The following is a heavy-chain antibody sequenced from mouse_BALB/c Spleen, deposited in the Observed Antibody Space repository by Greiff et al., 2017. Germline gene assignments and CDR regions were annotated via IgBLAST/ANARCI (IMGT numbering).Heavy chain of an antibody. V-gene: IGHV1-12*01. CDR1: GYTFTSYN. J-gene: IGHJ4*01. D-gene: IGHD1-1*02. Sequence: QVQLQQSGAELVKPGASVKMSCKASGYTFTSYNMHWVKQTPGQGLEWIGAIYPGNGDTSYNQKFKGKATLTADKSSSTAYMQLSSLTSEDSAVYYCARDVVDYYAMDYWGQGTSVTVSS. CDR2: IYPGNGDT. CDR3: ARDVVDYYAMDY.